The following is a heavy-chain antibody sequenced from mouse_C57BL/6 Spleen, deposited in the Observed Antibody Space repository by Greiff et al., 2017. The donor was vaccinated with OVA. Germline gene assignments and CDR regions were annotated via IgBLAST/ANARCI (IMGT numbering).Heavy chain of an antibody. Sequence: VQLQQSGPELVKPGASVKMSCKASGYTFTDYNMHWVKQSHGKSLEWIGYINPNNGGTSYNQKFKGKATLTVNKSSSTAYMELRSLTSEDSAVYYCARPLYYDYGFDYWGQGTTLTVSS. CDR1: GYTFTDYN. CDR3: ARPLYYDYGFDY. CDR2: INPNNGGT. J-gene: IGHJ2*01. D-gene: IGHD2-4*01. V-gene: IGHV1-22*01.